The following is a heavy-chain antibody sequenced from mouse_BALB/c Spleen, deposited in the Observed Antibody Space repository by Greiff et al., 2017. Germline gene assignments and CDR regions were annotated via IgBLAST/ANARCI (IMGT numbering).Heavy chain of an antibody. CDR1: GYAFTSYN. V-gene: IGHV1S135*01. CDR3: ARPYQGSMDY. Sequence: VQLKASGPELVKPGASVQVSCKASGYAFTSYNMYWVKQSHGKSLEWIGYIDPYNGGTSYNQKFKGTATLTVDKSSSTAYMHLNSLTSEDSAVYYCARPYQGSMDYWGQGTSVTVAS. J-gene: IGHJ4*01. CDR2: IDPYNGGT.